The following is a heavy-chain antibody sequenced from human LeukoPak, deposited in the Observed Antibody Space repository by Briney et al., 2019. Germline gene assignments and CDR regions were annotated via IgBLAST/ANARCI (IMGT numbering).Heavy chain of an antibody. CDR1: GFTFSSYG. CDR2: IRYDGSNK. Sequence: GGSLRLSCAASGFTFSSYGMHWARQAPGKGLEWVAFIRYDGSNKYYADSVKGRFTISRDNSKNTLYLQMNSLRAEDTAVYYCAREVVETFYFDYWGQGTLVTVSS. CDR3: AREVVETFYFDY. J-gene: IGHJ4*02. V-gene: IGHV3-30*02. D-gene: IGHD2-21*02.